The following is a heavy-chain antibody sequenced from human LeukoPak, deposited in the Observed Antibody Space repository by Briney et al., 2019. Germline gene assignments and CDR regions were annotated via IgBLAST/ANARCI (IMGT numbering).Heavy chain of an antibody. D-gene: IGHD3-3*01. V-gene: IGHV4-61*01. CDR1: GGSVSSGSYY. CDR3: ARVASGHDVFDI. J-gene: IGHJ3*02. CDR2: IYYSGST. Sequence: RASETLSLTCTVPGGSVSSGSYYWSWIRQPPGKGLEWIGYIYYSGSTNYNPSLKSRVTISVDTSKNQFSLKLSSVTAADTAVFYCARVASGHDVFDIWGQGTMVTVSS.